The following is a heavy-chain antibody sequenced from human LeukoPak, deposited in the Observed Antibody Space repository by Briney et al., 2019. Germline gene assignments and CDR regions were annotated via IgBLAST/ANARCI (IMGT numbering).Heavy chain of an antibody. J-gene: IGHJ5*02. CDR3: ARGPAVRGVPYNWFDP. Sequence: PSETLSLTCAVYGGSFSGYYWSWIRQPPGKGLELIGEINHSGSTNYNPSLKSRVTISVDTSKNQFSLKLSSVTAADTAVYYCARGPAVRGVPYNWFDPWGQGTLVTVSS. V-gene: IGHV4-34*01. D-gene: IGHD3-10*01. CDR2: INHSGST. CDR1: GGSFSGYY.